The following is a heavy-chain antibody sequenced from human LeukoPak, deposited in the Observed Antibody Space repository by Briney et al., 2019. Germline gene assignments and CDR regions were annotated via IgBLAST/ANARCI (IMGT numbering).Heavy chain of an antibody. D-gene: IGHD2-2*02. V-gene: IGHV1-2*02. CDR1: GYTLTDSF. Sequence: ASVKVSCKASGYTLTDSFLHWVRQTPGQGLEWMGWFNPNSGGTGIAQKFQGRVTMTRDTSISTAYMELSSLTFDDTAVYYCARARGTLAYCTTTSCYNMDYWGQGTLVTVSS. CDR3: ARARGTLAYCTTTSCYNMDY. J-gene: IGHJ4*02. CDR2: FNPNSGGT.